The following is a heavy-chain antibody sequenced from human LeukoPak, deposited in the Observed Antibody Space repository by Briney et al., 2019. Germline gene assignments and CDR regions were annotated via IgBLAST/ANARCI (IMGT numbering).Heavy chain of an antibody. Sequence: GGSLRLSCAASGFTFSSYWMHWVRQAPGKGLVWVSRINSDGSSTSYADSVKGRFTISRDNAKNTLYLQMNSLRAEDTAVYYCARDTLARWELQSYFDYWGQGTLVTVSS. D-gene: IGHD1-26*01. J-gene: IGHJ4*02. CDR1: GFTFSSYW. CDR2: INSDGSST. V-gene: IGHV3-74*01. CDR3: ARDTLARWELQSYFDY.